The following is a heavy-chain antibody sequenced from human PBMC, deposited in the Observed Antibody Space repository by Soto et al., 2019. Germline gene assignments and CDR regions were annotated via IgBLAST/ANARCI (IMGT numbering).Heavy chain of an antibody. CDR3: AASIPYNWNYVYWFDP. CDR1: GFTFTSSA. CDR2: IVVGSGNT. Sequence: ASVKVSCKASGFTFTSSAMQWVRQARGQRLEWIGWIVVGSGNTNYAQKFQERVTITRDMSTSTAYMELSSLRSEGTAVYYCAASIPYNWNYVYWFDPWGQGTLVTVSS. V-gene: IGHV1-58*02. J-gene: IGHJ5*02. D-gene: IGHD1-7*01.